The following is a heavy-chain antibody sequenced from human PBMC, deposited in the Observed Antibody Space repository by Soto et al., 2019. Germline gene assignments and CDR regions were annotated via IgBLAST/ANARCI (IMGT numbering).Heavy chain of an antibody. D-gene: IGHD2-15*01. CDR3: AKGGYPGYCSGGSCPYYSDY. Sequence: GGSLRLSCAASGFTFSSYAMSWVRQAPGKGLEWVSAISGRGASTYYAGSVRGRFTISRDNSKNTLYLQMNSLRAEDTAVYYCAKGGYPGYCSGGSCPYYSDYWGQGTLVTVSS. J-gene: IGHJ4*02. CDR2: ISGRGAST. V-gene: IGHV3-23*01. CDR1: GFTFSSYA.